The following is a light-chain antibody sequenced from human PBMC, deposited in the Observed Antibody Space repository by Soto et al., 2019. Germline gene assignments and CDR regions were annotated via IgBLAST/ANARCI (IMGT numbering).Light chain of an antibody. CDR2: GTS. V-gene: IGKV3-20*01. Sequence: EIVLTQSPGTLSLSPGERATLSCRASQSISNNYLAWYQQKPGQAPRLLIYGTSSRATGMPDRLSGGGAGTDVTLTISRLVPEDYAVYYCQQYGSSPPYTFGQGPKLEIK. CDR3: QQYGSSPPYT. J-gene: IGKJ2*01. CDR1: QSISNNY.